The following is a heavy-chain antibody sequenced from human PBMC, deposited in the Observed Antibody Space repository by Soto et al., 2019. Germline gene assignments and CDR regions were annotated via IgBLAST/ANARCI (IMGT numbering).Heavy chain of an antibody. CDR1: GFTFSYYN. V-gene: IGHV3-21*01. J-gene: IGHJ3*02. Sequence: EVQLVESGGGLVKPGGSLRLSCVGSGFTFSYYNINWVRQAPGKGLEWVSSISTSSTYIFYTDSVKARFTISTDNAKHSLNLQMHRLRREDTSMYCCARGKAFSSGSSAWEIWGLATMVTVSS. CDR2: ISTSSTYI. D-gene: IGHD1-26*01. CDR3: ARGKAFSSGSSAWEI.